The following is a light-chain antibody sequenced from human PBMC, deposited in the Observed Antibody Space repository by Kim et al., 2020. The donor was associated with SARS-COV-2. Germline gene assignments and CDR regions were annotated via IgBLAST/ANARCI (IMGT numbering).Light chain of an antibody. V-gene: IGLV1-47*01. Sequence: QRVTISGSGSSSKIGSNSVYWYQQLPGTAPKLLIYRNNQRPSGVPDRFSGSKSGTSASLAISGLRSEDEADYYCAAWDDSLSGHVVFGGGTQLTVL. CDR3: AAWDDSLSGHVV. CDR1: SSKIGSNS. J-gene: IGLJ2*01. CDR2: RNN.